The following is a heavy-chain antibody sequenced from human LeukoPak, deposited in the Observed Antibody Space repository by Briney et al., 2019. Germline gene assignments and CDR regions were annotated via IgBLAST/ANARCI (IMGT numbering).Heavy chain of an antibody. CDR1: GYTFTGYY. CDR2: INPNSGGT. D-gene: IGHD6-19*01. CDR3: ARHIAVAGWANDY. Sequence: ASVKVSCKASGYTFTGYYMHWVRQAPGQGLEWMGWINPNSGGTNYAQKFQGRVTMTRDTSISTAYMELSRLRSDDTAVYYCARHIAVAGWANDYWGQGTLVTVSS. V-gene: IGHV1-2*02. J-gene: IGHJ4*02.